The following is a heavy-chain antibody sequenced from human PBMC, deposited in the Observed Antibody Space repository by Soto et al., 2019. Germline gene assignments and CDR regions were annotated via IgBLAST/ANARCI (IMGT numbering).Heavy chain of an antibody. CDR2: MNPNTGGA. Sequence: QVNLVQSGAEVKKPGASVKVSCKASGYNFNGYYIHWVRQAPGQGLEWIGWMNPNTGGANYAQKFQGKVIMTTDTSISTAYLELRSLTSDDTAVYYWAKVISTIGSKQWLAQTKHQALDYWGQGTLVTVSS. V-gene: IGHV1-2*02. J-gene: IGHJ4*02. CDR3: AKVISTIGSKQWLAQTKHQALDY. D-gene: IGHD6-19*01. CDR1: GYNFNGYY.